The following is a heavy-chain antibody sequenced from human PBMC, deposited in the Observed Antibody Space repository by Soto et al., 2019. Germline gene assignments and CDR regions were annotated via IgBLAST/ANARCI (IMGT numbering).Heavy chain of an antibody. J-gene: IGHJ4*02. CDR1: GYTLAELS. CDR2: FDPEDGET. CDR3: ATVSAHYYDSSGYPSAFDY. Sequence: GASVKVSCKVSGYTLAELSMHWVRQAPGKGLEWMGGFDPEDGETIYAQKFQGRVTMTEDTSTDTAYMELSSLRSEDTAVYYCATVSAHYYDSSGYPSAFDYWGQGTLVTVSS. V-gene: IGHV1-24*01. D-gene: IGHD3-22*01.